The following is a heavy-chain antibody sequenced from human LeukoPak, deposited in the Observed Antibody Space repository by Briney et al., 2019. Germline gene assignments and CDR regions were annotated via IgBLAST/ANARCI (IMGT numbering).Heavy chain of an antibody. CDR2: FDPEDFKT. J-gene: IGHJ3*01. CDR1: GQTLNEVS. D-gene: IGHD3-10*01. Sequence: ASVKVSCKISGQTLNEVSMHWMRQAPGKGLEWMGGFDPEDFKTIYAHKFQGRVTMTEDTSTDTAYMELRSLRSAATALYYCATSAGAYLQLRGNAFDLWGQGTMVTVSP. V-gene: IGHV1-24*01. CDR3: ATSAGAYLQLRGNAFDL.